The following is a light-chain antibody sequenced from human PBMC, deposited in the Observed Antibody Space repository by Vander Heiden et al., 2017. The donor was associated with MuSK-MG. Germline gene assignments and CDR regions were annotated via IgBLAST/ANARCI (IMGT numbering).Light chain of an antibody. Sequence: FVLTQPPSVSVAPGQTARISCAGDNIGSKTVHRYQQKPGQAPVLVVHDDTDRRSGIPERFSGSNSEKSATLTIIRVEAGDAADYYCQIWDISSDHYVFGTGTKLTVL. CDR2: DDT. CDR1: NIGSKT. J-gene: IGLJ1*01. CDR3: QIWDISSDHYV. V-gene: IGLV3-21*02.